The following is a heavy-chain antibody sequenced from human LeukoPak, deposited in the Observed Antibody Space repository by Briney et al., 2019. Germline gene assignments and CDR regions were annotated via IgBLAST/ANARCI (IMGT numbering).Heavy chain of an antibody. D-gene: IGHD2-2*01. J-gene: IGHJ5*02. CDR3: ARDTDIVVVPAAGHNWFDP. Sequence: SETLSLTCTVSGGSISSYYWSWIRQPAGKGLEWIGRIYTSGSTNYNPSLKSRVTMSVDASKNQFSLKLSSVTAADTAVYYCARDTDIVVVPAAGHNWFDPWGQGTLVTVSS. V-gene: IGHV4-4*07. CDR2: IYTSGST. CDR1: GGSISSYY.